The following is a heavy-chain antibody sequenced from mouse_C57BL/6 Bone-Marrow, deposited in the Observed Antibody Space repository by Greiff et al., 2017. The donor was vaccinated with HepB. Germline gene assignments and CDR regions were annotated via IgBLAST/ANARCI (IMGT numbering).Heavy chain of an antibody. CDR3: TTAVVATWDAMDY. D-gene: IGHD1-1*01. V-gene: IGHV14-4*01. J-gene: IGHJ4*01. Sequence: VQLQQSGAELVRPGASVKLSCTASGFNIKDDYMHWVKQRPEQGLEWIGWIDPENGDTEYASKFQGKATITADTSSNTAYLQLSSLTSEDTAVYYCTTAVVATWDAMDYWGQGTSVTVSS. CDR2: IDPENGDT. CDR1: GFNIKDDY.